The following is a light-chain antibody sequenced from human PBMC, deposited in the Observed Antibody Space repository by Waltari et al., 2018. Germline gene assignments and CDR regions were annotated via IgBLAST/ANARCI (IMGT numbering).Light chain of an antibody. V-gene: IGLV2-23*02. CDR2: DVS. CDR1: SSDVGGYNY. Sequence: QSALTQPASVSGSPGQSITISCTGTSSDVGGYNYVSWYQQPPGKAPQLMIYDVSKPPSGVSNRFSGSKSGNTASLTISGLQAEDEADYYCCSYAGSSTYVFGTGTKVTVL. J-gene: IGLJ1*01. CDR3: CSYAGSSTYV.